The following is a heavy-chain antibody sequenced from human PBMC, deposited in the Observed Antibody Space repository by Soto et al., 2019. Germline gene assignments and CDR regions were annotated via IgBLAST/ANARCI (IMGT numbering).Heavy chain of an antibody. J-gene: IGHJ4*02. Sequence: PSETLSLTCTISGGSISSYYWSWLRQPPGKGLEWIGYIYYSGSTNYNPSLKSRVTISVDTSKNQFSLNLRSVTTADTAMYYCAHSRVKATTRPKGLWRAYDSLPRKPQFDYWGQGTLVTVSS. D-gene: IGHD5-12*01. CDR2: IYYSGST. CDR3: AHSRVKATTRPKGLWRAYDSLPRKPQFDY. CDR1: GGSISSYY. V-gene: IGHV4-59*08.